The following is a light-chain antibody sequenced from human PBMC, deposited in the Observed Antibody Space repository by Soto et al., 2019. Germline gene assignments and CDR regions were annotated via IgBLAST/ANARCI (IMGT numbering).Light chain of an antibody. V-gene: IGKV1-9*01. CDR2: AAS. CDR1: QDISSL. CDR3: QQHNSYRST. Sequence: DIQLTHFPSSWPGPVPDSVTITWRASQDISSLLAWYQQKPGKAPKLLIYAASTLQSGVPSRFSGSGSGTNFTLTISSLQPEDFATYYCQQHNSYRSTFGQGTRLEI. J-gene: IGKJ5*01.